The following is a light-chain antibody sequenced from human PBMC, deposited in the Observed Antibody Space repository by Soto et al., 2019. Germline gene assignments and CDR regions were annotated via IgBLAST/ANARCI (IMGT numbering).Light chain of an antibody. V-gene: IGKV1-5*01. CDR1: QSISSW. CDR3: QQCHRYLT. Sequence: DIHMTRSPSTLSASVIDIVTTTFLASQSISSWLAWYHQKPVKAPKLLIYDASSLESGVPSRFGGSGSGTEFTLTISSLQTDDFATYYCQQCHRYLTFGQGTKVDIK. CDR2: DAS. J-gene: IGKJ1*01.